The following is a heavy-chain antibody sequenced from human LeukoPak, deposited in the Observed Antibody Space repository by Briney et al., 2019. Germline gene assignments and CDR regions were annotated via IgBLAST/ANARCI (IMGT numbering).Heavy chain of an antibody. CDR1: GFTFSSYA. V-gene: IGHV3-30-3*01. Sequence: GRSLRLSCAASGFTFSSYAMHWVRQAPGKGLEWVAVISYDGSNKYYADSVKGRFTISRVNSKNTLYLQMNSLRAEDTAVYYCAREDSSSWVFDYWGQGTLVTVSS. CDR3: AREDSSSWVFDY. J-gene: IGHJ4*02. CDR2: ISYDGSNK. D-gene: IGHD6-13*01.